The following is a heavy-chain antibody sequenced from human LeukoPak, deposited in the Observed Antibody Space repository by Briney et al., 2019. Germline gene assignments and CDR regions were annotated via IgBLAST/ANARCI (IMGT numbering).Heavy chain of an antibody. CDR3: ARYGSGYDLIDY. J-gene: IGHJ4*02. CDR2: IYSGGST. CDR1: GFTVSSNY. Sequence: PGGSLRLSCAASGFTVSSNYMSRVRQAPGKGLEWVSVIYSGGSTYYADSVKGRFTIFRDNAKNTLNLQMNSLRAEDTAVYYCARYGSGYDLIDYWGQGTLVTVSS. V-gene: IGHV3-53*01. D-gene: IGHD5-12*01.